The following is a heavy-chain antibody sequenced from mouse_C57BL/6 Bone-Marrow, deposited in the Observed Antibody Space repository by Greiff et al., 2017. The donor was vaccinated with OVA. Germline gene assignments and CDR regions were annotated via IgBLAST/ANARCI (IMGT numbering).Heavy chain of an antibody. Sequence: QVQLQQSGAELARPGASVKLSCKASGYTFTSYGISWVKQRTGQGLEWIGEIYPRSGNTYYNEKFKGKATLTADKSSSTAYMELRSLTSEDSAVYFCARPYYGGAMDYWGQGTSVTVSS. CDR3: ARPYYGGAMDY. CDR2: IYPRSGNT. J-gene: IGHJ4*01. CDR1: GYTFTSYG. D-gene: IGHD2-10*01. V-gene: IGHV1-81*01.